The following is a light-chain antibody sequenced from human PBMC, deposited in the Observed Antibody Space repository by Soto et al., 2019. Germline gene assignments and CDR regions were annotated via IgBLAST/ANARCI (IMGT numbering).Light chain of an antibody. V-gene: IGKV1-39*01. CDR3: QQSYGTPPIT. CDR1: EDIIRY. Sequence: DIQMTQSPSSLSASVGDRVTITCRASEDIIRYLNWYQQKPGKAPKLLIYSVSSLQVGVPSRFSGSGSGTDFTLTISSLQPEDFATYYCQQSYGTPPITFGQGTRREIK. J-gene: IGKJ5*01. CDR2: SVS.